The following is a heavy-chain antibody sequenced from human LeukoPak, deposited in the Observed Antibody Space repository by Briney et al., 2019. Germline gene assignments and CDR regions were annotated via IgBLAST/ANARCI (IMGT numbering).Heavy chain of an antibody. V-gene: IGHV3-30*02. CDR2: IRYDGSNK. CDR1: GFTFSSYG. D-gene: IGHD2-15*01. Sequence: GGSLRLSCAASGFTFSSYGMQWVRQAPGKGLEWVAFIRYDGSNKYYADSVKGRFTISRDNSKNTLYLQMNSLRAEDTAVYYCAKVAVVAAIRTTYFDYWGQGTLVTVSS. CDR3: AKVAVVAAIRTTYFDY. J-gene: IGHJ4*02.